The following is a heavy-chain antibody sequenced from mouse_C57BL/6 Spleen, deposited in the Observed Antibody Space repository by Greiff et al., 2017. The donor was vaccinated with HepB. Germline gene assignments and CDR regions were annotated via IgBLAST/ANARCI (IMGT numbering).Heavy chain of an antibody. D-gene: IGHD2-13*01. Sequence: VQLQQSGAELAKPGASVKLSCKASGYTFTSYWMHWVKQRPGQGLEWIGYINPSSGYTKYHQKFKDKATLTADKSSSTAYMQLSSLTYEDSAVYYCASPGDPAWFADWGQGTLVTVSA. CDR1: GYTFTSYW. V-gene: IGHV1-7*01. CDR2: INPSSGYT. CDR3: ASPGDPAWFAD. J-gene: IGHJ3*01.